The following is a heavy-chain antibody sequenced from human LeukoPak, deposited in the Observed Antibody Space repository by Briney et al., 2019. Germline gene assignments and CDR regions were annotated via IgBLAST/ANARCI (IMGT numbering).Heavy chain of an antibody. CDR2: INTNTGKP. CDR3: ARSGADNWNYEFDY. Sequence: ASVKVSCKASGYTFNTYAMNWVRQAPGQGLEWMGWINTNTGKPTYVQGFRGRFDFSLDTSVSTAYLQISSLQTEDTAVYYCARSGADNWNYEFDYWGQGTLSPSLQ. D-gene: IGHD1-7*01. CDR1: GYTFNTYA. V-gene: IGHV7-4-1*02. J-gene: IGHJ4*02.